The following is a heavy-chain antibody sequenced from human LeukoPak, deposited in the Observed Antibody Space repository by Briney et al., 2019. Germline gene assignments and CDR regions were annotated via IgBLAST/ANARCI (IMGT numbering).Heavy chain of an antibody. CDR1: GFTSHTYA. V-gene: IGHV3-23*01. CDR3: AKNRGGIAAAIEY. D-gene: IGHD6-13*01. Sequence: GGSLRLSCAASGFTSHTYAMSWVRQAPGKGLEWVSVLSGSGASTYYADSVKGRFTISRDNSKNTVYLQMNSLRAEDTAVYFCAKNRGGIAAAIEYWGQGTLVTVSS. J-gene: IGHJ4*02. CDR2: LSGSGAST.